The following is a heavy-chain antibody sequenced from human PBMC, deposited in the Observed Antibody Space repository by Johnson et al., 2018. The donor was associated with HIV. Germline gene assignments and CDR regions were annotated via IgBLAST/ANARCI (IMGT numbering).Heavy chain of an antibody. CDR2: ISYDANNK. V-gene: IGHV3-30-3*02. CDR1: GYTFSSYA. CDR3: AKERRAPRAFDI. J-gene: IGHJ3*02. Sequence: QVQLVESGGGVVQPGRSLRLSCAASGYTFSSYAMHWVRQAPGKGLELVAVISYDANNKYYADSVKGRFTISRDNSKSTFFLQMNSLTPEDTGVYYCAKERRAPRAFDIWGQGTMVTVAS.